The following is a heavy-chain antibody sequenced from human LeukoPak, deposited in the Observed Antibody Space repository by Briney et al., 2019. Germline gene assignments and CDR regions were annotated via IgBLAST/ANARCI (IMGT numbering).Heavy chain of an antibody. CDR1: GYTFTSYG. D-gene: IGHD1-7*01. CDR3: ARSHDNWNYHGLDY. V-gene: IGHV1-69*04. J-gene: IGHJ4*02. Sequence: GASVKVSCKASGYTFTSYGISWMRQAPGQGLEWMGRIIPILGIANYAQKFQGRVTITADKSTSTAYMELSSLRSEDTAVYYCARSHDNWNYHGLDYWGQGTLVTVSS. CDR2: IIPILGIA.